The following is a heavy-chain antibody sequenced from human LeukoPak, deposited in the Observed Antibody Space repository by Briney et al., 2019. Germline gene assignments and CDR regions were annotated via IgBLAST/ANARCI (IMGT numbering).Heavy chain of an antibody. CDR1: GGSISSGSYY. J-gene: IGHJ3*02. V-gene: IGHV4-61*02. CDR3: ARYSGSSDDAFDI. Sequence: PSETLSLTCTVSGGSISSGSYYWSWIRQPAGKGLEWIGRIYTSGSTNYNPSLKSRVTISVDTSKNQFSLKLSSVTAADTAVYYCARYSGSSDDAFDIWGQGTMVTVSS. D-gene: IGHD1-26*01. CDR2: IYTSGST.